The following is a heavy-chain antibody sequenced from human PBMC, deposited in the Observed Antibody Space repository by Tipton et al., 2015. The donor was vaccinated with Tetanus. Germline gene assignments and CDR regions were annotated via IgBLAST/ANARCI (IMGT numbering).Heavy chain of an antibody. D-gene: IGHD3-3*02. CDR1: GGSLSSSH. Sequence: TLSLTCTVSGGSLSSSHWAWIRQPPGKGLEWIGKITYSRTTNYSSSLKSRVTMSLDTSTSQFSLSLTSATAADTAVYYCARERIRLIGEVVFRFFDVWGRGTLVTVSS. J-gene: IGHJ2*01. V-gene: IGHV4-59*13. CDR2: ITYSRTT. CDR3: ARERIRLIGEVVFRFFDV.